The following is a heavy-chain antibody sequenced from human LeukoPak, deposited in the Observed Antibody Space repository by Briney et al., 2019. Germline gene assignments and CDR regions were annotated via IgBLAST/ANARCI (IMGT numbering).Heavy chain of an antibody. CDR3: ARVVAVTSYYFDY. V-gene: IGHV3-11*06. D-gene: IGHD2-21*02. J-gene: IGHJ4*02. Sequence: GGSLRLSCAASGFTFSDYYMSWIRQAPGKGLEWISYISSSSSYTNYADSVKGRFTISRDNAKTSLYLQMNNLRADDTAVYYCARVVAVTSYYFDYWGQGTLVTVSS. CDR2: ISSSSSYT. CDR1: GFTFSDYY.